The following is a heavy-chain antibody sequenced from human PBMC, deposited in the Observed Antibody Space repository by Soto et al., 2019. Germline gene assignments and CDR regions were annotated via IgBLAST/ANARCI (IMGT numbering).Heavy chain of an antibody. V-gene: IGHV4-34*01. J-gene: IGHJ4*02. Sequence: SETLSLTCAVYGGSFSGYYWSWIRQPPGKGLEWIGEINHSGSTNYNPSLKSRVTISVDTSKNQFSLKLSSVTAADTAVYYCARAPPYDFWSGYRKAHFDYWGQGTLVTVSS. CDR3: ARAPPYDFWSGYRKAHFDY. CDR1: GGSFSGYY. D-gene: IGHD3-3*01. CDR2: INHSGST.